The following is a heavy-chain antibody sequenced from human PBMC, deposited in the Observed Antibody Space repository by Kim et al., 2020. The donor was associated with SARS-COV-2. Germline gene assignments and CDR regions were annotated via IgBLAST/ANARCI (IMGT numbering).Heavy chain of an antibody. V-gene: IGHV1-46*01. CDR1: GYTFTSYY. Sequence: ASVKVSCKASGYTFTSYYMHWVRQAPGQGLEWMGIINPSGGSTSYAQQFQGRVTMTRDTSTSTVYMELSSLRSEDTAVYYCAREGVVVVVAAKVGMDVWGQGTTVTVSS. CDR2: INPSGGST. J-gene: IGHJ6*01. CDR3: AREGVVVVVAAKVGMDV. D-gene: IGHD2-15*01.